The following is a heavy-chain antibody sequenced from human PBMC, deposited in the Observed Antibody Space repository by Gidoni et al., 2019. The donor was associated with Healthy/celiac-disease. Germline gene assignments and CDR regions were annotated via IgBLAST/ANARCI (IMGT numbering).Heavy chain of an antibody. Sequence: QVQLVQSGAEVKKPGASVKVSCKAYGYTFTRYGLSWVRQAPGQGLEWMGWISAYNGNTNNAQKLQGRVTMTTDTSTSTAYMELRSLGSDDTAVYYCARGIAVAGPRGVAFDIWGQGTMVTVSS. V-gene: IGHV1-18*04. D-gene: IGHD6-19*01. CDR1: GYTFTRYG. CDR2: ISAYNGNT. J-gene: IGHJ3*02. CDR3: ARGIAVAGPRGVAFDI.